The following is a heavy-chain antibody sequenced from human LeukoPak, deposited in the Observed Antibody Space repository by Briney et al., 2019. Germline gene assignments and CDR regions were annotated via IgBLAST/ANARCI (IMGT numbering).Heavy chain of an antibody. V-gene: IGHV1-69*01. Sequence: ASVKVSCKASGGXFSSYAISWVRQAPGQGLEWMGGIIPIFGTANYAQKFQGRVTITADESTSTAYMELSSLRSEDTAVYYCARNPTVEMAPLYYFDYWGQGTLVTVSS. J-gene: IGHJ4*02. CDR2: IIPIFGTA. CDR1: GGXFSSYA. D-gene: IGHD5-24*01. CDR3: ARNPTVEMAPLYYFDY.